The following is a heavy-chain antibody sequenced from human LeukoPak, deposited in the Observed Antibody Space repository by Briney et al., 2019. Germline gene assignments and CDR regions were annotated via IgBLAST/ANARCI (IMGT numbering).Heavy chain of an antibody. D-gene: IGHD2-15*01. CDR2: ITQLGNT. CDR3: ARVGSTPAKFDY. Sequence: SETLSLTCAVYGGSFGRYPWSWIRQSPGEGLEWIGEITQLGNTKYNPSLKSRATMSVDASKNQFSLNVKSVTAADTAVYYCARVGSTPAKFDYWGQGTLVTVSS. J-gene: IGHJ4*02. CDR1: GGSFGRYP. V-gene: IGHV4-34*01.